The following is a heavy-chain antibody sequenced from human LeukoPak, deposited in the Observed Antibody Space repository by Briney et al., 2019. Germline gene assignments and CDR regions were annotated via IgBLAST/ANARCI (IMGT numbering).Heavy chain of an antibody. D-gene: IGHD3-22*01. CDR1: GGSISSSSYY. V-gene: IGHV4-39*01. CDR3: ARQGNYYDSSGYPTFDY. J-gene: IGHJ4*02. Sequence: SETLSLTCTVSGGSISSSSYYWGWIRQPPGKGLEWIGSIYYSGSTYYNPSLKSRVTISVDTSKNQFSLKLSSVTAADTAVYYCARQGNYYDSSGYPTFDYWGQGTLVTVSS. CDR2: IYYSGST.